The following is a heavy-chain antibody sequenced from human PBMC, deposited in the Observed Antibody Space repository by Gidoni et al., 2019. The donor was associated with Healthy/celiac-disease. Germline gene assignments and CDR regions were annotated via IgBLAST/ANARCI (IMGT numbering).Heavy chain of an antibody. Sequence: EVQLVASGGGLVQPGGSLRPSCAASGFTFSSYAMSWVRQAPGKGMEWVSAISGSGGSTYYADSVKGRFTISRDNSKNTLYLQMNSLRAEDTAVYYCAKDRLALIHFTSNWGQGTLVTVSS. J-gene: IGHJ4*02. CDR3: AKDRLALIHFTSN. CDR2: ISGSGGST. CDR1: GFTFSSYA. D-gene: IGHD3-16*01. V-gene: IGHV3-23*04.